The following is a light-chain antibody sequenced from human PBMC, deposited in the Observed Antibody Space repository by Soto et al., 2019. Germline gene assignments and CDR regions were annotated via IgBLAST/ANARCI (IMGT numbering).Light chain of an antibody. CDR3: QQRSDWPIT. J-gene: IGKJ5*01. Sequence: EIVLTQSPASLSLSPGEGATLSCRASQSVSTYLAWFQQKFGQPPRLLIYDASKRATGIPARFSGSGSGTDLTLTINSLDPDDFAVYYCQQRSDWPITLGQGTRLEIK. CDR2: DAS. CDR1: QSVSTY. V-gene: IGKV3-11*01.